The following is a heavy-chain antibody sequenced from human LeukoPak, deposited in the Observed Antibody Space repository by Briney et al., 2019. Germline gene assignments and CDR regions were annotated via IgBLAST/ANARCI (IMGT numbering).Heavy chain of an antibody. CDR1: GFIFSSYG. J-gene: IGHJ4*02. D-gene: IGHD7-27*01. CDR2: IWYDGSNK. Sequence: GGSLRLSCAASGFIFSSYGMHWVRQAPGKGLEWVAVIWYDGSNKYYPDSVKGRFSISRDNSKNTLYLQMNSLRAEDTAVYYCARDLNWGLDYWGQGTLVTVSS. CDR3: ARDLNWGLDY. V-gene: IGHV3-33*01.